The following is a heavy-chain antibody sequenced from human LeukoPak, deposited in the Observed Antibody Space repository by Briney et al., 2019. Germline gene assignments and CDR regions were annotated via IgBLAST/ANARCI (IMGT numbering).Heavy chain of an antibody. CDR3: ASRFDY. V-gene: IGHV3-48*04. J-gene: IGHJ4*02. CDR2: ISSSSTI. Sequence: GGSLRLSCAASGFTFSSYGMHWVRQAPGKGLEWVSYISSSSTIYYADSVKGRFTISRDNAKNSLSLQMNSLRAEDTAVYYCASRFDYWGQGTLVTVSS. CDR1: GFTFSSYG.